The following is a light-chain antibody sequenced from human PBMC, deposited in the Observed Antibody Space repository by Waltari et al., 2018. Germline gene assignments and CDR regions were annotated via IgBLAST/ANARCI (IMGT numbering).Light chain of an antibody. J-gene: IGKJ1*01. V-gene: IGKV1-5*03. Sequence: DIQMTQSPSTLSASVGDRVTITCRASQSISTSLAWYQQKPGKAPKLVIYRASSLESGVSSRFSGSGSGTEFTLTISSLQPDDFATYYCRQYNDYPETFGQGTKVEIK. CDR1: QSISTS. CDR2: RAS. CDR3: RQYNDYPET.